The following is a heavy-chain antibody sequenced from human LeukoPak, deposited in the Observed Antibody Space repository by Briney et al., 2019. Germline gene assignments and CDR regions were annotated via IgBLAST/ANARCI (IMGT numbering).Heavy chain of an antibody. CDR3: ATIRESYSSGWYAGSGDY. Sequence: SETLSLTCAVYGGSFSGYYWSWIRQPPGKGLEWIGEINHRGSTNYNPSLKSRVTISVDTSKNQFSLKLSSVTAADTAVYYCATIRESYSSGWYAGSGDYWGQGTLVTVSS. CDR1: GGSFSGYY. CDR2: INHRGST. D-gene: IGHD6-19*01. V-gene: IGHV4-34*01. J-gene: IGHJ4*02.